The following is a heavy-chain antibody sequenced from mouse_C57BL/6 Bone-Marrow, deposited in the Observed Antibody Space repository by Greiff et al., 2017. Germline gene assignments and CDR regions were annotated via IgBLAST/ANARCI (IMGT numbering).Heavy chain of an antibody. D-gene: IGHD3-3*01. Sequence: EVKLVESGGDLVKPGGSLKLSCAASGFTFSSYGMSWVRQTPDKRLEWVATISSGGSYTYYPDSVKGRFTISRDNAKNTLYLQMSSLKSEDTAMYYCARQVGHDYWGQGTTLTVSS. CDR2: ISSGGSYT. CDR3: ARQVGHDY. CDR1: GFTFSSYG. J-gene: IGHJ2*01. V-gene: IGHV5-6*01.